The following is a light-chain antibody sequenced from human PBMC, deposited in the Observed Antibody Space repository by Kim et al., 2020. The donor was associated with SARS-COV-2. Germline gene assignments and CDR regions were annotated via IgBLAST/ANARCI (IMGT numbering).Light chain of an antibody. CDR2: GAS. CDR3: QQYNNWPPWT. J-gene: IGKJ1*01. Sequence: SPGERATLSCRASRRVSSNLAWYQQKPGQAPRLLIYGASTRATGIPARFSGSGSGTEFTLTISSLQSEDFAVYYCQQYNNWPPWTFGQGTKVDIK. V-gene: IGKV3-15*01. CDR1: RRVSSN.